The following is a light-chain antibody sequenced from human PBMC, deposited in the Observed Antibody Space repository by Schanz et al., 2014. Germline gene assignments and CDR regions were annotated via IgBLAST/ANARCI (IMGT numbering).Light chain of an antibody. V-gene: IGKV2-28*01. CDR3: MQALETPRT. J-gene: IGKJ1*01. Sequence: DNVMTQSPLSLPVIPGEPASISCRSSQSLLHSNGYNYLDWYLQKPGQSPQLLIYLGSNRASGVPDRFSGSGSGTDFTLKISRVEAEDVGVYYCMQALETPRTFGQGTKVELK. CDR2: LGS. CDR1: QSLLHSNGYNY.